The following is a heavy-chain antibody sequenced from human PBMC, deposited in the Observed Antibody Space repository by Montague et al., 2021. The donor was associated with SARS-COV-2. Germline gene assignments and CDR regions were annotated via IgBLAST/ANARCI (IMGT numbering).Heavy chain of an antibody. Sequence: SLRLSCAASGFIFSSYEMNWVRQAPGKGLEWVSYISNSGDTKYYADPVKGRFTIFRDNAKNSLYLQMSSLRAEDTAVYYCARAGEDYYYDSSGFLYWGQGILVTVSS. CDR1: GFIFSSYE. J-gene: IGHJ4*02. D-gene: IGHD3-22*01. CDR2: ISNSGDTK. V-gene: IGHV3-48*03. CDR3: ARAGEDYYYDSSGFLY.